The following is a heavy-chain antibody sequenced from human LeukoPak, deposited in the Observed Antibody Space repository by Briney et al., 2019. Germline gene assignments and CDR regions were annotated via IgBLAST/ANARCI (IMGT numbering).Heavy chain of an antibody. CDR3: ARIRCSPGDDSCYNY. CDR1: GVSFSGNY. J-gene: IGHJ4*02. V-gene: IGHV4-34*01. D-gene: IGHD2-21*01. CDR2: IYQSKYT. Sequence: ASETLSLTCGVRGVSFSGNYWNWIRQSPGKGLEWIGDIYQSKYTTSTPSLTSPVTIWADTSVNPLSLRVTSVTAADTAIFYCARIRCSPGDDSCYNYWGRGTLVTVSS.